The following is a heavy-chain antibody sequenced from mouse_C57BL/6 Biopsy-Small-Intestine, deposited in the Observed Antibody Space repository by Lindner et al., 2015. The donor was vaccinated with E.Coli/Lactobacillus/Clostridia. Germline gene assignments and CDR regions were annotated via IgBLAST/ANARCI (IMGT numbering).Heavy chain of an antibody. J-gene: IGHJ4*01. CDR3: ARLKILVHGIIIYDY. Sequence: SVKVSCKASGYTFNSNTISWVRQAPGQGLEWLGWISAYNGDTMYAEKLQGRVTMTADTSMSTAYVELRSLRSDDTAMYYCARLKILVHGIIIYDYWGQGTLVTVSS. CDR2: ISAYNGDT. D-gene: IGHD1-3*01. V-gene: IGHV1-4*01. CDR1: GYTFNSNT.